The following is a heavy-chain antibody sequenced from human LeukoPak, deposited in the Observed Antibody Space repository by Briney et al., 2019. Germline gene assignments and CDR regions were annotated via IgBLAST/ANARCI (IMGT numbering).Heavy chain of an antibody. Sequence: SETLSLTCAVYGGSFSGYYWSWIRQPPGKGLEWIGEVNHSGSTNYNPSLKSRVTISIDTSKNQFSLKLSSVTAADTALYYCARGPGTWYYYWGQGTLVTVSS. CDR3: ARGPGTWYYY. V-gene: IGHV4-34*01. D-gene: IGHD6-13*01. J-gene: IGHJ4*02. CDR2: VNHSGST. CDR1: GGSFSGYY.